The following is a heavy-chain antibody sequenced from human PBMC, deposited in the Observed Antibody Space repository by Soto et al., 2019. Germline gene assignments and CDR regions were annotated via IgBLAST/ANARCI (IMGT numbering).Heavy chain of an antibody. J-gene: IGHJ5*02. Sequence: QVQLVQSGAEVKKPGASVKVSCKASGYTFISYGISWVRQAPGQGLEWMGWISPHSGNTNYAQQLQGRVTMTTDTSTNTAYMELRSLRSDDTAVYYCARGGVGPGISGGWFDPWGQGTLVTVSS. D-gene: IGHD3-3*01. CDR3: ARGGVGPGISGGWFDP. CDR1: GYTFISYG. CDR2: ISPHSGNT. V-gene: IGHV1-18*01.